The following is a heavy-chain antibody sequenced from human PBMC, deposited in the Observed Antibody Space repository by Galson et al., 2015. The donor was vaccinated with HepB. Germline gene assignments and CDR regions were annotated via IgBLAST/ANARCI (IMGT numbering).Heavy chain of an antibody. J-gene: IGHJ4*02. CDR3: ARVAFTTVHFDY. Sequence: SLRLSCAASGFTFSSYAMSWVRQAPGKGLEWVSAISGSGGSTYYADSVKGRFTISRDNSKNSLYLQMNSPRAEDTAVYYCARVAFTTVHFDYWGQGTLVTVSS. V-gene: IGHV3-23*01. CDR2: ISGSGGST. D-gene: IGHD4-17*01. CDR1: GFTFSSYA.